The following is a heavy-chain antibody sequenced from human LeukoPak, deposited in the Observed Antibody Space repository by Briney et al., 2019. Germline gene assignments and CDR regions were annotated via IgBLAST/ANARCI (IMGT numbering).Heavy chain of an antibody. CDR2: ISSRSYT. V-gene: IGHV3-11*05. Sequence: GGSLRLSCAVSGFTFSDYYMSWIRQAPGKGLEWVSDISSRSYTNYADSVKGRFTISRDNAKNSLYLQMNSLRADDTAVYYCAKDQWNPDYWGQGTLVSVSS. J-gene: IGHJ4*02. CDR3: AKDQWNPDY. CDR1: GFTFSDYY. D-gene: IGHD6-19*01.